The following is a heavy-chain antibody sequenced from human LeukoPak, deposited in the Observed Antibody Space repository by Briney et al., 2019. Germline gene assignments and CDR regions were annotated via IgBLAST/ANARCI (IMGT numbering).Heavy chain of an antibody. CDR3: ARPPPGIAAAGTGFLGY. CDR1: GFTFSSYA. CDR2: ISYDGSNK. V-gene: IGHV3-30-3*01. J-gene: IGHJ4*02. D-gene: IGHD6-13*01. Sequence: GESLRLSCAASGFTFSSYAMHWVRQAPGKGLEWVAVISYDGSNKYYADSVKGRFTISRDNSKNTLYLQMNGLRAEDTAVYYCARPPPGIAAAGTGFLGYWGQGTLVTVSS.